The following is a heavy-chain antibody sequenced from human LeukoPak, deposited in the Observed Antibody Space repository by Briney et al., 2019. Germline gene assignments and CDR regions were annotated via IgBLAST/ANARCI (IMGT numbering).Heavy chain of an antibody. V-gene: IGHV4-59*01. J-gene: IGHJ4*02. CDR2: IYYSGST. D-gene: IGHD5-18*01. CDR3: ARGTVTAMAYFDY. Sequence: PSETLSLTCTVSGGSISSYYWGWIRQPPGKGLEWIGYIYYSGSTNYNPSLKSRVTISVDTSKNQFSLKLSSVTAADTAVYYCARGTVTAMAYFDYWGQGTLVTVSS. CDR1: GGSISSYY.